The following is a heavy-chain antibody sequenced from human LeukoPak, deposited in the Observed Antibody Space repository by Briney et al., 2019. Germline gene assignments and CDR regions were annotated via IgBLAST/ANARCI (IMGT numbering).Heavy chain of an antibody. CDR3: ARSSAYCSSTSCPTYYYGMDV. CDR1: GFTFSDYY. V-gene: IGHV3-11*06. J-gene: IGHJ6*04. D-gene: IGHD2-2*01. Sequence: GGSLRPSCAASGFTFSDYYMSWIRQAPGKGLEWVSYISSSSSYTNYADSVKGRFTISRDNAKNSLYLQMNSLRAEDTAVYYCARSSAYCSSTSCPTYYYGMDVWGKGTTVTVSS. CDR2: ISSSSSYT.